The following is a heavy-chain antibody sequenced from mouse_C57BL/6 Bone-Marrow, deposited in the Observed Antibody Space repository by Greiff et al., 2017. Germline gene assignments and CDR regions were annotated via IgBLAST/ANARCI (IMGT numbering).Heavy chain of an antibody. Sequence: LVESGAELMKPGASVKLSCKATGYTFTGYWLEWVKQRPGHGLEWIGGILPGSGSTNYNAKFKGKATFTADTSSNTAYMQLSSLTTEDSAIYYCASGWGLLLFAYWGQGTLVTVSA. V-gene: IGHV1-9*01. CDR3: ASGWGLLLFAY. D-gene: IGHD2-3*01. J-gene: IGHJ3*01. CDR2: ILPGSGST. CDR1: GYTFTGYW.